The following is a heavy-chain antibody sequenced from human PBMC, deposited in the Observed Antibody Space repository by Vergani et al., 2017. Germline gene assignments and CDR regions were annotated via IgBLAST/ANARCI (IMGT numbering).Heavy chain of an antibody. Sequence: EVQLLESGGGLVQPGGSLRLSCAASGFPFSSYAMSWVRQAPGRGLEWVSAISGSGGSTYYEDSVKGRFTISRDNSKNTVYLQMNSLRAEDTAVYYCAKDYRGSYWTTFDYWGQGTLVTVSS. CDR3: AKDYRGSYWTTFDY. CDR1: GFPFSSYA. J-gene: IGHJ4*02. CDR2: ISGSGGST. D-gene: IGHD1-26*01. V-gene: IGHV3-23*01.